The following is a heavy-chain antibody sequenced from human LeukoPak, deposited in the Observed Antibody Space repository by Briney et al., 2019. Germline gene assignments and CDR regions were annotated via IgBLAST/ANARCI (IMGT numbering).Heavy chain of an antibody. D-gene: IGHD6-13*01. Sequence: PSETLSLTCTVSGGSISSYYCSWIRQPPGKGLEWIGYIYYSGSTNYNPSLKSRVTISVDTSKNQFSLKLGSVTAADTAVYYCARKTAAGTYYFDYWVQGILVSVCS. CDR1: GGSISSYY. CDR3: ARKTAAGTYYFDY. J-gene: IGHJ4*02. V-gene: IGHV4-59*12. CDR2: IYYSGST.